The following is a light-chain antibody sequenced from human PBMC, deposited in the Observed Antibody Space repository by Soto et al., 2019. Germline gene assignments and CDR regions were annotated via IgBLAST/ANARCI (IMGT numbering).Light chain of an antibody. Sequence: DIVMTQSPDSLAVSLGERATINCKSSQSLLYSSKNKNYLAWYQQKPGQPPKLLIYWASTRESGVPDRFSGSGSGTDFALTISRLQAEDVAVYYCQQYYSTPLFTFGGGTKVEIK. J-gene: IGKJ4*01. CDR3: QQYYSTPLFT. CDR1: QSLLYSSKNKNY. V-gene: IGKV4-1*01. CDR2: WAS.